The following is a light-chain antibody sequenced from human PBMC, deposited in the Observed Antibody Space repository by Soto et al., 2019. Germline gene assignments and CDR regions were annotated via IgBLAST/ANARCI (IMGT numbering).Light chain of an antibody. CDR1: SSDVGDYPY. Sequence: QSALTQPASVSGSPRQSITISCTGTSSDVGDYPYVSWYQQHPGKAPKVVIYDVNKRPSGASDRFSGSKSGNTASLTISGLQAEDEADYYCCSYTTTPTHVLFGGGTKLTVL. CDR2: DVN. V-gene: IGLV2-14*03. CDR3: CSYTTTPTHVL. J-gene: IGLJ3*02.